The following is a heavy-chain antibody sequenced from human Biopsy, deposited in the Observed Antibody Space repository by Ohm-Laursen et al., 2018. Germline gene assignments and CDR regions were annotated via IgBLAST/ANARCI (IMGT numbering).Heavy chain of an antibody. CDR3: ARDVKRYCSGTSCYSGYFGMDV. V-gene: IGHV4-59*01. J-gene: IGHJ6*02. CDR2: VYYSGTT. D-gene: IGHD2-2*01. Sequence: GTLSLTCNVSGGDMNNYYWSWIRQPAGKGLEWIGDVYYSGTTNYNPSLKSRLTISVDTSKNQFSLNLNSVTAADTAVYFCARDVKRYCSGTSCYSGYFGMDVWGQGTTVTVS. CDR1: GGDMNNYY.